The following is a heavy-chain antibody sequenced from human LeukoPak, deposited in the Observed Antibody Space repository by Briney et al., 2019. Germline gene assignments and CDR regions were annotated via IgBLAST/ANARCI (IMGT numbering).Heavy chain of an antibody. Sequence: SETLSLTCTVSGYSISSGYYWGWIRQPPGKGLEWIGRIYSSGTTNYNPSLKSRVTMSVDTSKNQFSLKLSSVTAADTAVYYCARDTYSSGTYHYYYYMGVWGKGTTVTISS. J-gene: IGHJ6*03. CDR1: GYSISSGYY. D-gene: IGHD3-10*01. CDR3: ARDTYSSGTYHYYYYMGV. CDR2: IYSSGTT. V-gene: IGHV4-38-2*02.